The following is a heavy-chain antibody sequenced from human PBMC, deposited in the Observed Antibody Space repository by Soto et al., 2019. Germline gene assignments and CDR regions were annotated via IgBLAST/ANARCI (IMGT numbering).Heavy chain of an antibody. D-gene: IGHD3-10*01. V-gene: IGHV1-24*01. Sequence: QVQLVQSGAEVKKPGASVKVSCKVSGYTLTELSMHWVRQAPGKGLEWMGGFDHEDGGTIYAQKFQGRVTMTEDTSTATAYMELSSLGSEDTAVYYGATPGLIRGAFDIWGQGTMVTVSS. J-gene: IGHJ3*02. CDR1: GYTLTELS. CDR2: FDHEDGGT. CDR3: ATPGLIRGAFDI.